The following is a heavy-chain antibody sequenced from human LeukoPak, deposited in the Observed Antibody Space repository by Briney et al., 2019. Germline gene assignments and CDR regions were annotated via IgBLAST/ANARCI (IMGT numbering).Heavy chain of an antibody. V-gene: IGHV3-23*01. D-gene: IGHD2-21*01. Sequence: GGSLRLSCAASGFTFSSYALTWVRQAPGKGLEWVSAIRGSNGNAYYVDSVKGRFTISRDNSKDTLYLQMNSLTTEDTAVYYCAKGRGDSPYSELDNWGQGTLLTVSS. CDR2: IRGSNGNA. CDR3: AKGRGDSPYSELDN. CDR1: GFTFSSYA. J-gene: IGHJ4*02.